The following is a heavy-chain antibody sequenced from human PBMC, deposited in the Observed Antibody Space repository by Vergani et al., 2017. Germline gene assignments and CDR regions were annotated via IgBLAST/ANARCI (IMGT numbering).Heavy chain of an antibody. CDR2: ISGSGGNT. J-gene: IGHJ6*02. Sequence: EVQLLESGGGLVQPGGSLRLSCAASGFTFSSYAMSWVRQVPGKGLEWVSGISGSGGNTYYANSVKGRFTISRDNSKNTLYLQMNSLRADDTAGYYCAKGVYCSSTSCYEGRGYYCGMGVWGQ. CDR1: GFTFSSYA. D-gene: IGHD2-2*01. V-gene: IGHV3-23*01. CDR3: AKGVYCSSTSCYEGRGYYCGMGV.